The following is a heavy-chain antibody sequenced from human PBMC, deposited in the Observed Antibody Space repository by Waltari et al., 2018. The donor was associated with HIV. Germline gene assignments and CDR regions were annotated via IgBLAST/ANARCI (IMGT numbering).Heavy chain of an antibody. D-gene: IGHD4-17*01. CDR1: GFTVSSNY. CDR2: IYTAGRT. CDR3: AKSYGDYFDY. V-gene: IGHV3-53*01. J-gene: IGHJ4*02. Sequence: EVQLVESGGGLIQTGGSLRLSCAASGFTVSSNYMSWVRPAPGKGLECVSVIYTAGRTSYADSVKGRFTISRDTSNNTLHLQMNSLRAEDTAIYYCAKSYGDYFDYWGQGTLVTVSS.